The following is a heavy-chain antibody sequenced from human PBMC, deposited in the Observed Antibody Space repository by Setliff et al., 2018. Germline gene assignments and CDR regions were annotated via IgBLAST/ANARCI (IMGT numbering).Heavy chain of an antibody. CDR2: ISHYSGES. CDR1: GFRFTSFG. CDR3: TRSRGPRVVLAADFDF. D-gene: IGHD3-16*01. J-gene: IGHJ4*02. Sequence: VSVKVSCKTSGFRFTSFGFSWVRQAPGQGLEWTGWISHYSGESNYAQKFQDRLTVTADTSTKTTYMELRSLTSDDTAVYFCTRSRGPRVVLAADFDFWGQGTLVTVSS. V-gene: IGHV1-18*01.